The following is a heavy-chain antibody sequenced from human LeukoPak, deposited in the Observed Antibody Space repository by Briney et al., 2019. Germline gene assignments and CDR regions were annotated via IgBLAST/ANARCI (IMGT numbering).Heavy chain of an antibody. CDR2: ISSNGGST. Sequence: GGSLRLSCAASGFTFSSYAMHWVRQAPGKGLEYVSRISSNGGSTYYANSVKGRFTISRDNSKNTLYLQMGSLRAADMAVYYCARGEYYDFWSGTFDYWGQGTLVTVSS. V-gene: IGHV3-64*01. CDR3: ARGEYYDFWSGTFDY. D-gene: IGHD3-3*01. CDR1: GFTFSSYA. J-gene: IGHJ4*02.